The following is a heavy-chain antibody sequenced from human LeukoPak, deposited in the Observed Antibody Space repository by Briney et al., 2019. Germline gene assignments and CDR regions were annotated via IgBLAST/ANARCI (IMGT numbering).Heavy chain of an antibody. CDR2: ISGSGGST. D-gene: IGHD3-22*01. J-gene: IGHJ4*02. CDR3: AREFYAYDFDY. Sequence: GGSLRLSCAASGFTFSSYAMSWVRQAPGKGLEWVSAISGSGGSTYYADSVKGRFTISRDNAKNSLYLQMNSLRAEDTAVYYCAREFYAYDFDYWGQGTLVTVSS. CDR1: GFTFSSYA. V-gene: IGHV3-23*01.